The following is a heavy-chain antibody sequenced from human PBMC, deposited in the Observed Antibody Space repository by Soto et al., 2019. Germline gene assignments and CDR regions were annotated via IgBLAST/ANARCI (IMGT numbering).Heavy chain of an antibody. V-gene: IGHV3-30*18. CDR3: AKGQHCSSTSCYFYHYGMDV. CDR2: ISYDGKNK. Sequence: QVQLVESGGGVVQPGRSLRLSCVASGFTFSTYGMHWVRQAPGKGLEWVAVISYDGKNKYYADSVKGRLTISRDNSKNTVYLQMSRRRGAETAVYYCAKGQHCSSTSCYFYHYGMDVWGQGTTVAVSS. J-gene: IGHJ6*02. CDR1: GFTFSTYG. D-gene: IGHD2-2*01.